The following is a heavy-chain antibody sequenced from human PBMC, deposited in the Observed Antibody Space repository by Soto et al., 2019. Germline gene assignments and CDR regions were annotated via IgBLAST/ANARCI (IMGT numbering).Heavy chain of an antibody. Sequence: SETLSLTCTVSGGSISSSSYYWGWIRQPPGKGLEWIGSFYYSGSTYYNPSLKSRVTISVDTSKNQFSLKLSSVTAADTAVYYCAREMGGPPGYWGQGTLVTVSS. J-gene: IGHJ4*02. CDR2: FYYSGST. CDR1: GGSISSSSYY. D-gene: IGHD3-16*01. V-gene: IGHV4-39*02. CDR3: AREMGGPPGY.